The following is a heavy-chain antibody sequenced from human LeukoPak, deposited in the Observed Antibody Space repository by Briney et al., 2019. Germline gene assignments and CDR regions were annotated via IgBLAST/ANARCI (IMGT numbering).Heavy chain of an antibody. D-gene: IGHD3-3*01. CDR2: ISSSSSYI. J-gene: IGHJ4*02. CDR1: GFTFSSYS. CDR3: ARDLQYYDFWSGYHI. V-gene: IGHV3-21*01. Sequence: GGSLRLSCAASGFTFSSYSMNWVRQAPGKGLEWVSSISSSSSYIYYADSVKGRFTISRDNAKNSLYLQMNSLRAEDTAVYYCARDLQYYDFWSGYHIWGQGTLVTVSS.